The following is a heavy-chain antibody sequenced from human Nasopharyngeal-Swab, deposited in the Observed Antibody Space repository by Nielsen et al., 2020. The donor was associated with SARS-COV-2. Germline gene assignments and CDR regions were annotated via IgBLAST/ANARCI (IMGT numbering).Heavy chain of an antibody. CDR2: ISGSGGST. V-gene: IGHV3-23*01. CDR3: AKGGTPLTSAPPYFDY. Sequence: GESLKISCAASGFTFSSYAMSWVRQAPGKGLEWVSAISGSGGSTYYADSVKGRLTISRDNSKNTLYLQMNSLRAEDTAVYYCAKGGTPLTSAPPYFDYWGQGTLVTVSS. D-gene: IGHD1-1*01. J-gene: IGHJ4*02. CDR1: GFTFSSYA.